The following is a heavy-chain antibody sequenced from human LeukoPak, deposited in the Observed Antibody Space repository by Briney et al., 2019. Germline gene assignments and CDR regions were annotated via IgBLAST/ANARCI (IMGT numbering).Heavy chain of an antibody. Sequence: GGSLRLSCAASGFTFSSYAMSWVRQAPGKGLEWVSGISGSGGSTYYADSVKGRFTISRDNSKNTLSLQMNSLRAEDTALYYCAKYSSGWVNDYWGQGTLVTVSS. J-gene: IGHJ4*02. CDR2: ISGSGGST. CDR1: GFTFSSYA. CDR3: AKYSSGWVNDY. D-gene: IGHD6-19*01. V-gene: IGHV3-23*01.